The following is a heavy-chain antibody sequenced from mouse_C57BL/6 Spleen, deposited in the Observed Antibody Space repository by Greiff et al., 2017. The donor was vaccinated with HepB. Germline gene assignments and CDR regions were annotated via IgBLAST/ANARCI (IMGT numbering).Heavy chain of an antibody. CDR2: IWGDGST. D-gene: IGHD2-3*01. Sequence: VKLQESGPGLVAPSQSLSITCTVSGFSLTSYGVSWVRQPPGKGLEWLGVIWGDGSTNYHSALISRLSSSKDNSKSQVFLKLNSLQTDDTATYYCAKPRDGYLLYAMDYWGQGTSVTVSS. J-gene: IGHJ4*01. CDR1: GFSLTSYG. V-gene: IGHV2-3*01. CDR3: AKPRDGYLLYAMDY.